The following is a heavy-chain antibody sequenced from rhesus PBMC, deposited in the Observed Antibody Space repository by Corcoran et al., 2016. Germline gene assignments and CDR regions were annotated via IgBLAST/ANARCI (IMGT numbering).Heavy chain of an antibody. CDR2: ISGSGGTT. Sequence: QLQLQESGPGLVKPSETLSLTCAASGGSVSTSDWWGWVRQPPGKGLVGIGGISGSGGTTTYNPPLTSRVTISVDTSKNQFSLKVSSVTAADTAVYYCARDSDLDYWGQGVLVTVSS. V-gene: IGHV4-57*01. CDR3: ARDSDLDY. J-gene: IGHJ4*01. CDR1: GGSVSTSDW.